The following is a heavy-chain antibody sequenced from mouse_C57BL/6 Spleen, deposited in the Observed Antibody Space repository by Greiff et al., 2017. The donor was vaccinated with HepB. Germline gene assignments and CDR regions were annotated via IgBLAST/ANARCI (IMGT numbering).Heavy chain of an antibody. CDR3: ARHEAATVVDWYFDV. CDR2: ISSGGSYT. Sequence: EVHLVESGGDLVKPGGSLKLSCAASGFTFSSYGMSWVRQTPDKRLEWVATISSGGSYTYYPDSVKGRFTISRDNAKNTLYLQMSSLKSEDTAMYYCARHEAATVVDWYFDVWGTGTTVTVSS. J-gene: IGHJ1*03. D-gene: IGHD1-1*01. V-gene: IGHV5-6*01. CDR1: GFTFSSYG.